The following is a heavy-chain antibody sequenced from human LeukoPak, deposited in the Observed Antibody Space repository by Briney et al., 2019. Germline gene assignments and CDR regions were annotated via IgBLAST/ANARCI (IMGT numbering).Heavy chain of an antibody. Sequence: AKVYFQASGGPFSSYDISWVRPAAGQGVEWMGRIIPIFGIANYAQKFQGRVTITADKSTSTAYMELSSLRSEDTAVYYCAAASGPSDYWGQGTLVTVSS. D-gene: IGHD2-15*01. CDR3: AAASGPSDY. V-gene: IGHV1-69*04. CDR1: GGPFSSYD. J-gene: IGHJ4*02. CDR2: IIPIFGIA.